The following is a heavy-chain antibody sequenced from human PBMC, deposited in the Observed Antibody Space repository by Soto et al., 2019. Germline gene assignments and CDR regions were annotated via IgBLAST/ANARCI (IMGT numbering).Heavy chain of an antibody. Sequence: GGSLRLSCSASGFTFSSYDMHWVRQGTGKGLEWVSAIGTTGDTYYAGSVKGRFTISRENAKNSLYLQMNSLSAGDTAIYFCARAIWPTRFDYWGQGTLVTVSS. CDR3: ARAIWPTRFDY. CDR2: IGTTGDT. V-gene: IGHV3-13*04. J-gene: IGHJ4*02. D-gene: IGHD3-9*01. CDR1: GFTFSSYD.